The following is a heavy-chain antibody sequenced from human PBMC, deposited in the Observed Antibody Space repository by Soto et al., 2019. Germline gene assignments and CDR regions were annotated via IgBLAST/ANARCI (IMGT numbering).Heavy chain of an antibody. V-gene: IGHV3-33*01. J-gene: IGHJ4*02. Sequence: QVQLVESGGGVVQPGGSLRLSCAASEFNFSTYAMDWVRQAPGRGLEWVAVIWYDGSIQYYADSVKGRFTISRDNSKNTVSLQMNSLQAEDTAVYYCARDPPGDYGFYFDYWGQGTLVTVSS. CDR1: EFNFSTYA. CDR2: IWYDGSIQ. D-gene: IGHD4-17*01. CDR3: ARDPPGDYGFYFDY.